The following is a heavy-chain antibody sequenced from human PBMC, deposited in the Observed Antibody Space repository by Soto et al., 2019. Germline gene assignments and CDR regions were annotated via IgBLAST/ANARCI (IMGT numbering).Heavy chain of an antibody. D-gene: IGHD2-2*02. J-gene: IGHJ4*02. CDR3: ARGLRTLYTRYYFDY. CDR1: GGSISSSSYY. V-gene: IGHV4-39*07. Sequence: ETLSLTCTVSGGSISSSSYYWGWIRQPPGKGLEWIGRIYYSGSTYYNPSLKSRVTISVDTSKNQFSLKLSSVTAADTAVYYCARGLRTLYTRYYFDYWGQGTLVTVSS. CDR2: IYYSGST.